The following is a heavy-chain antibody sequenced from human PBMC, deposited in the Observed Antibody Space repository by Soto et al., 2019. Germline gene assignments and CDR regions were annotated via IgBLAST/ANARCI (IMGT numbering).Heavy chain of an antibody. CDR3: ARGGTILTGYYTKSRNFDY. D-gene: IGHD3-9*01. V-gene: IGHV4-34*01. Sequence: SETLSLTCAVYGGSFSGYYWSWIRQPPGKGLEWIGEINHSGSTNYNPSLKSRVTISVDTSKNQFSLKLSSVTAADTAVYYCARGGTILTGYYTKSRNFDYWGQGTLVTVSS. J-gene: IGHJ4*02. CDR1: GGSFSGYY. CDR2: INHSGST.